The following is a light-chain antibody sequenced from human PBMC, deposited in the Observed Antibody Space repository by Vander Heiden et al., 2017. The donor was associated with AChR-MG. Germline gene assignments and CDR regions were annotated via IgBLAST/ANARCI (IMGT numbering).Light chain of an antibody. CDR2: EVS. CDR3: SSYTSSSPGV. V-gene: IGLV2-18*02. J-gene: IGLJ2*01. CDR1: SSDVGSYNR. Sequence: QSALTQPPSVSVSPGQSVTISCTGTSSDVGSYNRVSWYQQPPGTAPKLMIYEVSNRPSGVPDRFSGSKSGNTASLTISGLQAEDEADYYCSSYTSSSPGVFGGGTKLTVL.